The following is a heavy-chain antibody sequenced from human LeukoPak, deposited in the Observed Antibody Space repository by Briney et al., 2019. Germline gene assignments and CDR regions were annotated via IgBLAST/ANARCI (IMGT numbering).Heavy chain of an antibody. Sequence: SETLSLTCAVYGGSFSGYYWSWIRQPPGKGLEWIGEINHSGSTNYNPSLKSRVTISVDTSKNQFSLKLSSVTAADTAVYYCARVPWLRRPKGFDYWGQGTLVTVSS. V-gene: IGHV4-34*01. CDR3: ARVPWLRRPKGFDY. J-gene: IGHJ4*02. D-gene: IGHD5-12*01. CDR2: INHSGST. CDR1: GGSFSGYY.